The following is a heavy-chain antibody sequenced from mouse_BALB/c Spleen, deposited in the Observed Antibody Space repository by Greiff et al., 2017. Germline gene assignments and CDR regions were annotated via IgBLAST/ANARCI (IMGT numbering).Heavy chain of an antibody. CDR1: GFAFSSYD. V-gene: IGHV5-12-1*01. CDR3: ARGFFDY. CDR2: ISSGGGST. Sequence: DVKLVESGGGLVKPGGSLKLSCAASGFAFSSYDMSWVRQTPEKRLEWVAYISSGGGSTYYPDTVKGRFTISRDNAKNTLYLQMSSLKSEDTAMYYCARGFFDYWGQGTTLTVSS. J-gene: IGHJ2*01.